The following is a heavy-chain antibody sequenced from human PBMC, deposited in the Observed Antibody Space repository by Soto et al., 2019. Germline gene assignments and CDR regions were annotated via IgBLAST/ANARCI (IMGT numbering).Heavy chain of an antibody. Sequence: QVQLQESGPGLVKPSETLSLTCTVSGGSISSYYWSWIRQPPGKGLEWIGYIYYSGRHNYNPCLKSRVTISVDTSKNQFSLTLSSVTAADTAVYYCARSYRRYCSGGSCYSYYYYYMDVWGKGTTVTVPS. CDR3: ARSYRRYCSGGSCYSYYYYYMDV. CDR1: GGSISSYY. J-gene: IGHJ6*03. CDR2: IYYSGRH. V-gene: IGHV4-59*01. D-gene: IGHD2-15*01.